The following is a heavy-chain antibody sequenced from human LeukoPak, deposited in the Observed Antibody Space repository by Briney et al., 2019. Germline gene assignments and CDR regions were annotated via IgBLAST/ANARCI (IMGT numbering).Heavy chain of an antibody. D-gene: IGHD3-22*01. Sequence: ASVKVSCKASGGTFSSYAISWVRQAPGQGLEWMGGIIPIFGTANYAQKFQGRVTMTTDTSTSTAYMELRSLRSDDTAVYYCARGHYDSSGYSYYYWGQGTLVTVSS. V-gene: IGHV1-69*05. J-gene: IGHJ4*02. CDR2: IIPIFGTA. CDR3: ARGHYDSSGYSYYY. CDR1: GGTFSSYA.